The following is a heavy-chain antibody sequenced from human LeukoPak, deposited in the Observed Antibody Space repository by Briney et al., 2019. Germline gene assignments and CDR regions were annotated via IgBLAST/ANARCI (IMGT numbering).Heavy chain of an antibody. Sequence: SVKVSCKASGGTFSSYAISWVRQAPGQGLEWMGRIIPIFGTANYAQKFQGRVTITTDESTSTAYMELSSLRSEDTAVYYCARDLARGYSYGLHYMDVWGKGTTVTISS. V-gene: IGHV1-69*05. D-gene: IGHD5-18*01. J-gene: IGHJ6*03. CDR3: ARDLARGYSYGLHYMDV. CDR1: GGTFSSYA. CDR2: IIPIFGTA.